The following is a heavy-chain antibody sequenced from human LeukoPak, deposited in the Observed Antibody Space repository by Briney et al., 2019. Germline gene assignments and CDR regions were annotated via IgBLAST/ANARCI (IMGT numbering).Heavy chain of an antibody. CDR1: GGSISSYY. Sequence: PSETLSLTCTVSGGSISSYYWSWIRQPAGKGLEWIGRIYSSGSTNYNPSLKSRVTMSVDTSKNQFSLKLSSVTAADTAVYYCARDGSGSEYKYYFDYWGQGTLVTVSS. CDR2: IYSSGST. CDR3: ARDGSGSEYKYYFDY. V-gene: IGHV4-4*07. J-gene: IGHJ4*02. D-gene: IGHD3-10*01.